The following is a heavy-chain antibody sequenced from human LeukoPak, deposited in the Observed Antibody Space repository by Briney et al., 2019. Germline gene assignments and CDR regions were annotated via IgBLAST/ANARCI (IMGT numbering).Heavy chain of an antibody. J-gene: IGHJ4*02. CDR2: INSDGSST. D-gene: IGHD4-17*01. CDR3: ARDFSATVTPDY. V-gene: IGHV3-74*01. Sequence: GGSLRLSCAASGFTFSSYWMHWVRQARGKGPVWVSRINSDGSSTSYADSVKGRFTISRDNAKNTLYLQMNSLRAEDTAVYYCARDFSATVTPDYWGQGTLVTVSS. CDR1: GFTFSSYW.